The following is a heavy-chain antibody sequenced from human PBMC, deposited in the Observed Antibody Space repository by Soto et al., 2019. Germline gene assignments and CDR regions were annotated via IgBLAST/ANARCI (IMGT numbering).Heavy chain of an antibody. J-gene: IGHJ4*02. CDR1: GLHFGVYP. V-gene: IGHV3-48*04. Sequence: XECLRLTCAASGLHFGVYPMNWVRQAPGKGLEWVSYIGARGFPIYYADSVRGRFAMSRDNANNSVFLQMDSLRAEDTAQYFCATEPFDYWGRGALVTVSS. CDR2: IGARGFPI. CDR3: ATEPFDY.